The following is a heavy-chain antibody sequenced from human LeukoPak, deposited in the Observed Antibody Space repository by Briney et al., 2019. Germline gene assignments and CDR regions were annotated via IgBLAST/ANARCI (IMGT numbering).Heavy chain of an antibody. CDR3: ARHPNYYDSSANL. J-gene: IGHJ5*02. CDR1: GFTFNTYN. V-gene: IGHV4-39*01. D-gene: IGHD3-22*01. Sequence: GSLRLSCAASGFTFNTYNMNWVRQAPGKGLEWIGNIYYTGSTYYNPPLKSRVTISVDTSKNQFSLKLRSVTAADTAVYYCARHPNYYDSSANLWGQGTLVTVSS. CDR2: IYYTGST.